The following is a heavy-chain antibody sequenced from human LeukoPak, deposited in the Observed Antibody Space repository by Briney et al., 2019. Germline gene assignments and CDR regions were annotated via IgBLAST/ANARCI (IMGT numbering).Heavy chain of an antibody. J-gene: IGHJ4*02. CDR2: ISAYNGDT. CDR3: GRGPYCSGATCYSQYFDY. V-gene: IGHV1-18*01. CDR1: RYTFITYG. D-gene: IGHD2-15*01. Sequence: ASVKVSCKASRYTFITYGISWVRQAPGQGLEWMGWISAYNGDTKYSQKLQGRVTMTTDTSTSTAYMELRSLRSDDTAVYYCGRGPYCSGATCYSQYFDYWGQGTLVTVSS.